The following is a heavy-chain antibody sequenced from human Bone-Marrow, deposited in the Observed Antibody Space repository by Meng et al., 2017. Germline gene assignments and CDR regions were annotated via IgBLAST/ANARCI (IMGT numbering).Heavy chain of an antibody. CDR3: ARAFGLGYCSGGSC. Sequence: GESLKISCAACGFTFSSYDMHWVRQATGKGLEWVSAIGTAGDTYYPGSVKGQFTISRENAKNSLYLQMNSLRAEDTAVYYCARAFGLGYCSGGSCWGQGTLVTVSS. CDR2: IGTAGDT. CDR1: GFTFSSYD. D-gene: IGHD2-15*01. V-gene: IGHV3-13*03. J-gene: IGHJ4*02.